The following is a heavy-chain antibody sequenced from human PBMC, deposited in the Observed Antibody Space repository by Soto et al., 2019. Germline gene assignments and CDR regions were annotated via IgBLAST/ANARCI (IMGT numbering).Heavy chain of an antibody. CDR2: IYYSGST. V-gene: IGHV4-31*03. Sequence: HVQLQQSGPGLVKPSQTLSLTCTVSGGSISSGGYYWSWIRQHPGKGLEWIGYIYYSGSTYYNPSLKSRVTISVDTSKNQYSLKLSSVAAADTPVYYCARDSSGYVAFDIWGQGTMVTVSS. CDR3: ARDSSGYVAFDI. D-gene: IGHD6-19*01. CDR1: GGSISSGGYY. J-gene: IGHJ3*02.